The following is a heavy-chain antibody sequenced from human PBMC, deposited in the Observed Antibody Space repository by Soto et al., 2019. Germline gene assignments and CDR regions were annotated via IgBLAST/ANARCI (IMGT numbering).Heavy chain of an antibody. D-gene: IGHD2-21*02. CDR1: GFTFSSYS. CDR3: ARRPSGPSPYCGGDCYPNWFDP. J-gene: IGHJ5*02. V-gene: IGHV3-48*02. CDR2: ISSSSSTI. Sequence: PGGSLRLSCAASGFTFSSYSMNWVRQAPGKGLEWVSYISSSSSTIYYADSVKGRFTISRDNAKNSLYLQMNSLRDEDTAVYYCARRPSGPSPYCGGDCYPNWFDPWGQGTLVTVSS.